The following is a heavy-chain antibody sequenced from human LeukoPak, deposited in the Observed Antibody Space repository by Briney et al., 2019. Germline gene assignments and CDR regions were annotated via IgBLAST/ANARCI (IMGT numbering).Heavy chain of an antibody. D-gene: IGHD6-13*01. CDR3: ASSSKGGYSRDAFDI. V-gene: IGHV1-2*02. Sequence: ASVKVSCKASGYTFTGYYMHWVRQAPGQGLEWMGWINPNSGGTNYAQKFQGRVTMTRDTSISTAYMELSRLRSDDTAVYYCASSSKGGYSRDAFDIWGQGTMVTVSP. CDR2: INPNSGGT. J-gene: IGHJ3*02. CDR1: GYTFTGYY.